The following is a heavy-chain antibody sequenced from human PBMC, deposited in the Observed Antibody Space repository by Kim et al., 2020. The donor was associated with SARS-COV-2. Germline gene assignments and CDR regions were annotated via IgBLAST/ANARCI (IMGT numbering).Heavy chain of an antibody. V-gene: IGHV4-61*01. CDR1: GGSVSSGSYY. D-gene: IGHD5-12*01. Sequence: SETLSLTCTVSGGSVSSGSYYWSWMRQPPGKGLEWIGYIYYSGSTNYNPSLKSRVTISVDTSKNQFSLKLSSVTAADTAVYYCARDRMNGYDFYYWGQGTLVTVSS. CDR2: IYYSGST. J-gene: IGHJ4*02. CDR3: ARDRMNGYDFYY.